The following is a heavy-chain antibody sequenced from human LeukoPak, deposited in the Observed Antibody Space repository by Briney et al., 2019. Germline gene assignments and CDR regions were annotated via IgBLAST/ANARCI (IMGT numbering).Heavy chain of an antibody. CDR1: GFTFSSYS. CDR2: ISSSSSYI. CDR3: ARDSSNYERWFDP. J-gene: IGHJ5*02. D-gene: IGHD4-11*01. V-gene: IGHV3-21*01. Sequence: GGSRRLSCAASGFTFSSYSMNWVRQAPGRGLEWVSSISSSSSYIYYADSVKGRFTISRDNAKNSLYLQMNSLRAEDTAVYYCARDSSNYERWFDPWGQGTLVTVSS.